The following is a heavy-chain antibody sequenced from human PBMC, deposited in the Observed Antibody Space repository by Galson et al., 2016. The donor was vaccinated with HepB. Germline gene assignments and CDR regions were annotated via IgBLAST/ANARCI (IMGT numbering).Heavy chain of an antibody. V-gene: IGHV3-53*01. CDR1: GFTVSRNH. Sequence: SLRLSCAASGFTVSRNHMFWVRQAPGKGLEWVSVIYNGGSTYYSDSVRGRFTISRDSSKSTLFLQLASLSPEDTAIYYCARDDYDYGDYVLDYWGHGALVTVSA. D-gene: IGHD4-17*01. CDR2: IYNGGST. CDR3: ARDDYDYGDYVLDY. J-gene: IGHJ4*01.